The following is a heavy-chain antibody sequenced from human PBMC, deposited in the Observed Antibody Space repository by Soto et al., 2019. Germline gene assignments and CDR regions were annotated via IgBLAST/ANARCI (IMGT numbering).Heavy chain of an antibody. CDR2: TYYRSKWCN. D-gene: IGHD6-19*01. CDR1: GDSVSSNNAA. V-gene: IGHV6-1*01. J-gene: IGHJ4*02. Sequence: QVQLQQSGPGLVKPSQTLSLTCAISGDSVSSNNAAWNWIRQSPSRGLEWLGRTYYRSKWCNDYAVSVRSRITINPDTSKNQFSLQLNSVTPEDTAVYYCARARERSSLAGFDYWGQGTLVTVSS. CDR3: ARARERSSLAGFDY.